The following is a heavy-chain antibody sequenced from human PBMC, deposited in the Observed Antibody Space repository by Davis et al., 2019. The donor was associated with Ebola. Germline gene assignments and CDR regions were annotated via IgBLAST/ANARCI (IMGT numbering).Heavy chain of an antibody. D-gene: IGHD5-18*01. CDR3: ARDMGTAMVLYDYGMDV. CDR2: ISSSGSTI. CDR1: GFTLSDYY. V-gene: IGHV3-11*04. J-gene: IGHJ6*04. Sequence: GESLKISCSASGFTLSDYYMSLIRQAPGKGLEGVSYISSSGSTIHYADSVKGRVTVSRDNAKNPLYLQMNSLRAEETAVYYCARDMGTAMVLYDYGMDVWGKGTTVTVSS.